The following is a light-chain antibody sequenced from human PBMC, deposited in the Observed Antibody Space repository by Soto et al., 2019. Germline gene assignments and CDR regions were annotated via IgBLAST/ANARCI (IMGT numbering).Light chain of an antibody. CDR3: QQYDKWPRT. CDR1: QSVSRK. J-gene: IGKJ1*01. Sequence: LLMTQSPANLSVSQWEIATLSCRASQSVSRKLAWYQQTRGQAPRLLIYGASTRATGVPARFSGSGSGTEFTLTISNLQSEDFAVYHCQQYDKWPRTFGQGTKVDIK. V-gene: IGKV3-15*01. CDR2: GAS.